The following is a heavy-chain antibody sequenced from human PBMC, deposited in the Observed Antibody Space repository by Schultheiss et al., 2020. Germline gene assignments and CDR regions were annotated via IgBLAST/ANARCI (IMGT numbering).Heavy chain of an antibody. J-gene: IGHJ4*02. D-gene: IGHD3-22*01. CDR2: MNPNSGNT. CDR1: GYSFTSYD. CDR3: AREKTDDSSGYARGIDY. V-gene: IGHV1-8*01. Sequence: ASVKVSCKASGYSFTSYDINWVRQATGQGLEWMGWMNPNSGNTGYAQKFQGRVTMTRNTSISTAYMELSSLRAEDTAVYYCAREKTDDSSGYARGIDYWGQGTLVTVSS.